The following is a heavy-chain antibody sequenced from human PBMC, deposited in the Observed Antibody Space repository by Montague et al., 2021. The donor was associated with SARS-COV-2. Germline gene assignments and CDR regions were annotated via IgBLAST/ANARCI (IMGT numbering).Heavy chain of an antibody. D-gene: IGHD6-13*01. CDR1: GDSVAVMTAA. CDR3: ARDPRYSLSWSFDY. CDR2: SYYLPERKN. Sequence: CAISGDSVAVMTAARRSDKHTPEIDSHQLLMSYYLPERKNDYAVSVKSRMTISPDTSKNQFSLQLSSVTPEDRAVYYCARDPRYSLSWSFDYWGQGTLVTVSS. J-gene: IGHJ4*02. V-gene: IGHV6-1*01.